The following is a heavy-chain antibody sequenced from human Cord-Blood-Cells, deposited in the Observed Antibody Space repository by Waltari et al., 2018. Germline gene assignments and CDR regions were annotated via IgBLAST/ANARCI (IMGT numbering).Heavy chain of an antibody. D-gene: IGHD2-15*01. CDR1: GGSISSYY. Sequence: QVQLQESGPGLVKPSETLSLTCTVSGGSISSYYWSWIRQPPGKGLEWIGYIYYSGSTNYNPSLKSRVTISVDTSKNQFSLKLSSVTAADTAVYYCARSSVPAVVGAFDIWGQGTMVTVSS. V-gene: IGHV4-59*01. J-gene: IGHJ3*02. CDR3: ARSSVPAVVGAFDI. CDR2: IYYSGST.